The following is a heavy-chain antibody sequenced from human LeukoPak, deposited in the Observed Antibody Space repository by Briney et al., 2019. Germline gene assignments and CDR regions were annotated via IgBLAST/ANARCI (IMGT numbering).Heavy chain of an antibody. CDR2: IYYTGST. Sequence: PSETLSLTCTVSGGSIGSSNYYWGWIRQPPGKGLEWIGSIYYTGSTYYNPSLKSRVTISVDTSKNQFSLKLSSVTAADTAVYFCAGQGQQSYGYPFVDYWGQGTLVTVSS. D-gene: IGHD5-18*01. V-gene: IGHV4-39*01. CDR3: AGQGQQSYGYPFVDY. J-gene: IGHJ4*02. CDR1: GGSIGSSNYY.